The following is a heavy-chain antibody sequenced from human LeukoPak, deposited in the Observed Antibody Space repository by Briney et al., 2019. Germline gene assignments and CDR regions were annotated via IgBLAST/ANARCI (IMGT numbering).Heavy chain of an antibody. Sequence: PGGSLRLSCVASGFTVSSNYMSWVRQAPGKGLEWVSVIYSGGSTYHADSVKGRFTISRDNSKNTLYLQMNSLRAEDTAVYYCAKPAISSRGWYYDYWGQGTLVTVSS. D-gene: IGHD6-19*01. V-gene: IGHV3-53*01. CDR2: IYSGGST. CDR1: GFTVSSNY. CDR3: AKPAISSRGWYYDY. J-gene: IGHJ4*02.